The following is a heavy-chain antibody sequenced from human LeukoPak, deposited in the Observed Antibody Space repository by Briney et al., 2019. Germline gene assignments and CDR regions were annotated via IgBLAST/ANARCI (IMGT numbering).Heavy chain of an antibody. J-gene: IGHJ3*01. V-gene: IGHV4-4*07. Sequence: PSETLSLTCTVSGGSISSYYWSWIRQPAGKGLEWIGRIYTSGSTNYNPSLKSRVTMSVDTSKNQFSRKLSSVTAADTAVYYCARDATGGQWLDPIELWGQGTMVTVSS. CDR1: GGSISSYY. D-gene: IGHD6-19*01. CDR2: IYTSGST. CDR3: ARDATGGQWLDPIEL.